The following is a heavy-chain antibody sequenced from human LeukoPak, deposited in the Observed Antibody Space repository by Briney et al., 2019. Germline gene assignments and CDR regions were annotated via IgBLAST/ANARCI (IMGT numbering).Heavy chain of an antibody. Sequence: SVKVSCKASGGTFSSYAISWVRQAPGQGLEWMGGIIPIFGTANYAQKLQGRVTMTTDTSTSTAYMELRSLRSDDTAVYYCARSGAALAGAFDYWGQGTLVTVSS. CDR2: IIPIFGTA. CDR3: ARSGAALAGAFDY. J-gene: IGHJ4*02. V-gene: IGHV1-69*05. CDR1: GGTFSSYA. D-gene: IGHD1-26*01.